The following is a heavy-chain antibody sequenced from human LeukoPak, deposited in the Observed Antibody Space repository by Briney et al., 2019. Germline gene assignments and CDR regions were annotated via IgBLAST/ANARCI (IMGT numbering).Heavy chain of an antibody. CDR2: IYYSGST. CDR3: ARVRILTGYDY. D-gene: IGHD3-9*01. J-gene: IGHJ4*02. V-gene: IGHV4-59*01. Sequence: PSETLSLTCTVSGGSISSYYWSWIRQPPGKGLEWIGYIYYSGSTNYNPSLKSRLTISVDTSKNQFSLKLSSVTAADTAVYYCARVRILTGYDYWGQGTLVTVSS. CDR1: GGSISSYY.